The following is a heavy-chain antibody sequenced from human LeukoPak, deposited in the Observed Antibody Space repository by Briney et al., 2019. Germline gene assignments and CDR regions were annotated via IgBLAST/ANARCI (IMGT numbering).Heavy chain of an antibody. CDR2: IYHSGST. D-gene: IGHD3-10*01. CDR1: GGSISSGGYY. V-gene: IGHV4-30-2*01. Sequence: PSETLSLTCTVSGGSISSGGYYWSWIRQPPGKGLEWIGYIYHSGSTYYNPSLKSRVTISVDTSKNQFSLKLSSVTAADTAVYYCARTPNMVRGGAFDIWGQGTMVTVSS. CDR3: ARTPNMVRGGAFDI. J-gene: IGHJ3*02.